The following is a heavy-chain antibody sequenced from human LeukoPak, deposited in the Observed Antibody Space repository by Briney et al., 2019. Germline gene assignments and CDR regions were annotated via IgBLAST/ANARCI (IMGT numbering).Heavy chain of an antibody. Sequence: SETLSLTCAVYGGSFSSGSYYWSWIRQPAGKGLEWIGRIYTSGSTNYNPSLKSRVTISVDTSKNQFSLKLSSVTAADTAVYYCARDTLKTGLPGYFDYWGQGTLVTVSS. J-gene: IGHJ4*02. D-gene: IGHD3-10*01. CDR2: IYTSGST. CDR1: GGSFSSGSYY. V-gene: IGHV4-61*02. CDR3: ARDTLKTGLPGYFDY.